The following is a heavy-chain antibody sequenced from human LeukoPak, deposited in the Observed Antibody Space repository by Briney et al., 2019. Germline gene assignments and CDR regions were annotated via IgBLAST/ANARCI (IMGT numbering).Heavy chain of an antibody. CDR2: INPNSGGT. D-gene: IGHD3-10*01. V-gene: IGHV1-2*02. CDR1: GYTFTGFY. J-gene: IGHJ4*02. CDR3: AGERRGGTYYFDY. Sequence: GASVKVSCKASGYTFTGFYIHWVRQAPGQGLEWMGWINPNSGGTKYAQRFQGRVTMTRDTSISTAYMELNSLRSDDTAVYYCAGERRGGTYYFDYWGQGTLVTVSS.